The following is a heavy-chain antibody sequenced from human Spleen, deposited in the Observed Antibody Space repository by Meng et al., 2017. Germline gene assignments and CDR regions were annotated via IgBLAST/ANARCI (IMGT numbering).Heavy chain of an antibody. CDR1: GFTFSSYW. D-gene: IGHD6-13*01. V-gene: IGHV3-7*01. Sequence: GESLKISCAASGFTFSSYWMSWVRQAPGKGLEWVANIKQDGSEKYYVDSVKGRFTISRDNAKNSLYLQMNSLRAEDTAVYYFAKYSSSWYYYYGMDVWGQGTTVTVSS. J-gene: IGHJ6*02. CDR3: AKYSSSWYYYYGMDV. CDR2: IKQDGSEK.